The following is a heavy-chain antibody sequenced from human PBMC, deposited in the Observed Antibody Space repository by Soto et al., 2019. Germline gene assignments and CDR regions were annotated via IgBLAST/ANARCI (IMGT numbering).Heavy chain of an antibody. D-gene: IGHD3-9*01. CDR3: ASHLFRYYDILTGYLNPYYYYYMDV. CDR1: GGSISSSSYY. J-gene: IGHJ6*03. V-gene: IGHV4-39*01. Sequence: SETLSLTCTVSGGSISSSSYYWGWIRQPPGTGLEWIGSIYNSGSTYYKPSLKNRVTKSVDTSKKQLTKKQSYVTTEDTAVYYCASHLFRYYDILTGYLNPYYYYYMDVWGKGTTVT. CDR2: IYNSGST.